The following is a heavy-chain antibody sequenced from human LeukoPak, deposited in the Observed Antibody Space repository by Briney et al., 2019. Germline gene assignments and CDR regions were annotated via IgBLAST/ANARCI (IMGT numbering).Heavy chain of an antibody. Sequence: PSETLSLTCAVSGYSISSGFYWGWIRQPPGKGLEWIGIIYYTGSSYSSPSLKSRVTISVDTSKNQFSLKLSSVTAADTAVYYCARNYCSSTSCHRGDFGSWGQGTLVTVSS. D-gene: IGHD2-2*01. CDR3: ARNYCSSTSCHRGDFGS. CDR1: GYSISSGFY. J-gene: IGHJ4*02. V-gene: IGHV4-38-2*01. CDR2: IYYTGSS.